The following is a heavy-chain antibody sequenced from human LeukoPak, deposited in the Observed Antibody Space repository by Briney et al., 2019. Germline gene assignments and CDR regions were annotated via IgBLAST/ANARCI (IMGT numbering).Heavy chain of an antibody. Sequence: GGSLRLSCAASGFTFSSYAMSWVRQAPGKGLEWVSAISGSGGSTYYADSVKGRFTISRDNSKNTLYLQMSSLRPEDTAVYYCAKALWAGGFGESFDLWGRGTLVTVSS. V-gene: IGHV3-23*01. J-gene: IGHJ2*01. D-gene: IGHD3-10*01. CDR3: AKALWAGGFGESFDL. CDR2: ISGSGGST. CDR1: GFTFSSYA.